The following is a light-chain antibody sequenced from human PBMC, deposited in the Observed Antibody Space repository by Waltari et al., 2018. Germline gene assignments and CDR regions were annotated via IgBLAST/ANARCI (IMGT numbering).Light chain of an antibody. CDR2: KDN. V-gene: IGLV3-27*01. CDR1: ILAKKY. J-gene: IGLJ3*02. CDR3: YSAVDNAVGV. Sequence: SYDLTQPSSVSVSPGQTARITCSGDILAKKYGRWFQQKPGQAPVQVIYKDNERPSGIPERFSGSSSGTTVTLTISGAHVDDEADYYCYSAVDNAVGVFGGGTELTV.